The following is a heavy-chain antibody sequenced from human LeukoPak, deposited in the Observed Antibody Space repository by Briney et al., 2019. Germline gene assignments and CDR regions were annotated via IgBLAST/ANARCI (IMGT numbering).Heavy chain of an antibody. J-gene: IGHJ4*02. D-gene: IGHD3-10*01. CDR3: ARQAGGYYYGSGSLHPFDY. Sequence: SETLSLTCTVSGYSISNGYYWGWIRQPPGKGLEWIGSIYYSGSTYYNPSLKSRVTISVDTSKNQFSLKLSSVTAADTAVYYCARQAGGYYYGSGSLHPFDYWGQGTLVTVSS. CDR1: GYSISNGYY. CDR2: IYYSGST. V-gene: IGHV4-38-2*02.